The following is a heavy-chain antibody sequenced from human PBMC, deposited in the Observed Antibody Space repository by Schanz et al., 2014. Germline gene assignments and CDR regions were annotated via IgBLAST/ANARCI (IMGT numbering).Heavy chain of an antibody. J-gene: IGHJ5*02. CDR3: ARGGSVATIAPYTWFDP. V-gene: IGHV4-30-2*06. Sequence: LQLQESGSGLMKPSQTLSLTCAVSGGSISSGGYSWNWIRQSPGKGLEWIGYIYYSGNTYYNPSLKSRVTTPVDRPKTQFSLKLNSVTAADTAVYYCARGGSVATIAPYTWFDPWGQGTLVTVSS. CDR1: GGSISSGGYS. D-gene: IGHD5-12*01. CDR2: IYYSGNT.